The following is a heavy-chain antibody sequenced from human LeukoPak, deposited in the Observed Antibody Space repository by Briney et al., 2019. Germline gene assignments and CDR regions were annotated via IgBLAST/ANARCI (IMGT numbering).Heavy chain of an antibody. Sequence: GESLKIPCKGSGYRFTTHWIGWVRQMPGQGLEWMGIIFPGDSETLYSPPLQGQVTISADKSINTAYLQRSSLKASDTAIYYCATSESQTKFDYWGQGTLVTVSS. J-gene: IGHJ4*02. D-gene: IGHD1/OR15-1a*01. CDR1: GYRFTTHW. CDR2: IFPGDSET. V-gene: IGHV5-51*01. CDR3: ATSESQTKFDY.